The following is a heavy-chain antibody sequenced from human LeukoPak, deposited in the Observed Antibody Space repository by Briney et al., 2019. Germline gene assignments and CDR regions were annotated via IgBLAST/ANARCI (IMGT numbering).Heavy chain of an antibody. V-gene: IGHV6-1*01. J-gene: IGHJ3*02. CDR3: ANSKPMWNDAFDI. CDR2: TYYRSKWYN. Sequence: SQTLSLTCAISGDSVSSNSALWNWIRQSPSRGLVWLGRTYYRSKWYNDYAVSVKSRIPITADTSKNQFSLQLNSVTPEDTAVYYCANSKPMWNDAFDIWGQGTMVTVSS. CDR1: GDSVSSNSAL. D-gene: IGHD1-1*01.